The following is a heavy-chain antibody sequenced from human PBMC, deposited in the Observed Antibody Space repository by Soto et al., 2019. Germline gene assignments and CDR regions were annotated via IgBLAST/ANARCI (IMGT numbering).Heavy chain of an antibody. CDR1: GFTFSSYA. D-gene: IGHD3-22*01. CDR2: ISGSGGGT. J-gene: IGHJ4*02. Sequence: GGSLRLSCAASGFTFSSYAMTWVRRAPGQGLEWVSVISGSGGGTYYADSVKGRFTISRDNSKNTLYLQMNSLRAEDTAVYYCARYYYDSSGYYPLWGQGTLVTVSS. V-gene: IGHV3-23*01. CDR3: ARYYYDSSGYYPL.